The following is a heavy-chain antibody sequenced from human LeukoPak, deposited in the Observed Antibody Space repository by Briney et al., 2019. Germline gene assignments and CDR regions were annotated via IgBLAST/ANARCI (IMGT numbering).Heavy chain of an antibody. CDR1: GGSISSYY. Sequence: PSETLSLTCTVSGGSISSYYWSWVRQPPGKGLEWIGFVYYTGSTNYSPSLKSRVTMSVDTSKNQFSLKLSSVTAADTAVYYCARDLRGYFDYWGQGTLVTVSS. CDR2: VYYTGST. V-gene: IGHV4-59*12. D-gene: IGHD3-9*01. J-gene: IGHJ4*02. CDR3: ARDLRGYFDY.